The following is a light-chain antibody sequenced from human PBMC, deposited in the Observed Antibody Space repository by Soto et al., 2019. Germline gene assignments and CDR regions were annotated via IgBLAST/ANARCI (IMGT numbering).Light chain of an antibody. V-gene: IGLV2-14*03. CDR1: SSDVGGYDY. J-gene: IGLJ1*01. CDR2: DVS. CDR3: SSYTSSSTPYV. Sequence: QSALTQPASVSGSPGQSITISCTGTSSDVGGYDYVSWYQQHPGKAPKLMIYDVSNRPSGVSNRFSGSKSGNTASLSISGLQADDDADYYCSSYTSSSTPYVFGTGTKVTVL.